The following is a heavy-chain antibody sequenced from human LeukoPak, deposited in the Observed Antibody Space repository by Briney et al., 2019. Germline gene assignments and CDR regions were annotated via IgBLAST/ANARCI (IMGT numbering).Heavy chain of an antibody. J-gene: IGHJ4*02. V-gene: IGHV3-23*01. CDR2: ISGSGGST. CDR3: AKLWVMITFGGVVDIEAPGSSGDY. Sequence: PGGSLRLSCAASGFTFSSYAMSWVRQAPGKGLEWVSAISGSGGSTYYADSVKARFTISRDNSKNTLYLQMNSLRAEDTAVYYCAKLWVMITFGGVVDIEAPGSSGDYWGQGTLVTVSS. CDR1: GFTFSSYA. D-gene: IGHD3-16*02.